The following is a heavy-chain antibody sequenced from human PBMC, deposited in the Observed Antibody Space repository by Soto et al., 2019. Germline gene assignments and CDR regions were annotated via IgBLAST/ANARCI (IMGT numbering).Heavy chain of an antibody. V-gene: IGHV3-7*01. Sequence: EVQLVESGGGLVQPGGSLRLSCAASGFTFSSYWMSWVRQAPGKGLEWVANIKQDGSEKYYVDSVKGRFTISRDNAKNSLFLKMNSRRAEDRAVNYCGGRKYSSSWYRSSQHWGKGTLVTVSS. CDR1: GFTFSSYW. CDR2: IKQDGSEK. D-gene: IGHD6-13*01. CDR3: GGRKYSSSWYRSSQH. J-gene: IGHJ1*01.